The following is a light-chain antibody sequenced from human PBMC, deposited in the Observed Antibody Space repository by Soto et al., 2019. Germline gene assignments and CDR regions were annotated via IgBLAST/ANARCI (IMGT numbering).Light chain of an antibody. CDR3: QQYSKWPVT. J-gene: IGKJ4*01. Sequence: EVVMRQSPATLSVSPGERITLSCRATQSVGTNLAWYQQKPGQAPRLLMNKTSTRATGIPDRFSGSGSGTEFTLTISSLQPEDIAVYYCQQYSKWPVTFGGGTTVEIK. V-gene: IGKV3-15*01. CDR2: KTS. CDR1: QSVGTN.